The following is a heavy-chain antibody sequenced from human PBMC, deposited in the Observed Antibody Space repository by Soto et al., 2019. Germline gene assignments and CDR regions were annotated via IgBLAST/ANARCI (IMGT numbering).Heavy chain of an antibody. V-gene: IGHV3-74*01. CDR1: GFTFSSYW. J-gene: IGHJ6*02. CDR2: INSDGSST. D-gene: IGHD5-18*01. CDR3: ARRNFVDTHYYYGMDV. Sequence: GGSLRLSCAASGFTFSSYWMHWVRQAPGKGLVWVSRINSDGSSTSYADSVKGRFTISRDNAKNTLYLQMNSLRAEDTAVYYCARRNFVDTHYYYGMDVWGQGTTVTVSS.